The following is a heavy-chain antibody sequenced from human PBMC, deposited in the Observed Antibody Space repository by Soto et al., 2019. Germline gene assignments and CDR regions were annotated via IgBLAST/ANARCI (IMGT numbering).Heavy chain of an antibody. J-gene: IGHJ4*02. V-gene: IGHV5-51*01. D-gene: IGHD6-13*01. Sequence: GESLKISCKGSGYSFTNYWIAWVRQMPGKGLEWMGIIYPGDSDTRYSPSFQGQVTISADKSITTAYLQWSSLKASDSAMYYCARPIAAAGSRTSTNYFDYWGQGTLVTVSS. CDR1: GYSFTNYW. CDR3: ARPIAAAGSRTSTNYFDY. CDR2: IYPGDSDT.